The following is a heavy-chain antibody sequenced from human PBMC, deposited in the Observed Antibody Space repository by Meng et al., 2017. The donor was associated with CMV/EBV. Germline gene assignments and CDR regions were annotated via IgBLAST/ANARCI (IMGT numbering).Heavy chain of an antibody. CDR2: INPNSGGT. CDR3: ARESDIYRRGWFDP. J-gene: IGHJ5*02. Sequence: KASGYTFTGYYMHWVRQAPGQGLEWMGWINPNSGGTNYAQKFQGWVTMTRDTSISTAYMELSRLRSDDTAVYYCARESDIYRRGWFDPWGQGTLVTVSS. D-gene: IGHD2-15*01. V-gene: IGHV1-2*04. CDR1: GYTFTGYY.